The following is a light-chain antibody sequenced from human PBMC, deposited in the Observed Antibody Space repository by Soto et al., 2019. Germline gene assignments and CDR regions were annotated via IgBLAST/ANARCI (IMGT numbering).Light chain of an antibody. J-gene: IGLJ1*01. Sequence: QSALTQPRSVSGSPGQSVTMSCTGTSSDVGAYDYVSWFQHHPGKAPKLMIYHVSQRPSGVPDRFSGSKSGNTASLTISGLQADDEADYFSCSYAGSHTFVFGTGTKLTVL. V-gene: IGLV2-11*01. CDR2: HVS. CDR1: SSDVGAYDY. CDR3: CSYAGSHTFV.